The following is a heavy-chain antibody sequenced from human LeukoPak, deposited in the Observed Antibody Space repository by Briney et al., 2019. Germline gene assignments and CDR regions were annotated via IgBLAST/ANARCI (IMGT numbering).Heavy chain of an antibody. CDR1: GFTFSSYA. J-gene: IGHJ4*02. V-gene: IGHV3-23*01. CDR3: AERDLFYDSSGYYYAYFDY. D-gene: IGHD3-22*01. Sequence: GGSLRLSCAASGFTFSSYAMSWVRQAPGKGLEWVSAISGSGGSTYYADSVKGRFTISRDNSKNTLYLQMNSLRAEDTAVYYCAERDLFYDSSGYYYAYFDYWGQGTLVTVSS. CDR2: ISGSGGST.